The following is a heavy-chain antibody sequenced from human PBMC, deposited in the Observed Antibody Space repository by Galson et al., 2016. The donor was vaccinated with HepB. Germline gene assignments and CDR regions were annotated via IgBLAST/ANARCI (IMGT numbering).Heavy chain of an antibody. Sequence: ETLSLTCTVSSGSISSSSYYWGWIRQPPGKGLEWIGSIHYSGSTYYNPSLKSRVIISVDTSKNQFSLKLSSVTAADTAVYYCARDSYGPPFSYWGQGTPVTVSS. CDR2: IHYSGST. J-gene: IGHJ4*02. V-gene: IGHV4-39*01. D-gene: IGHD5-18*01. CDR1: SGSISSSSYY. CDR3: ARDSYGPPFSY.